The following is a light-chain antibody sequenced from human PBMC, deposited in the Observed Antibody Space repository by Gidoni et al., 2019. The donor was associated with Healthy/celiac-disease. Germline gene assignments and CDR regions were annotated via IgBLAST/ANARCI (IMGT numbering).Light chain of an antibody. CDR3: QQSYSTPRT. V-gene: IGKV1-39*01. J-gene: IGKJ2*01. Sequence: DIQMTQSPSSLSASVGDRVTITCRASQSISSYLNWYQQKPGKVPKLLIYAASSLQSGVPSSFSGSGSGTDFTLTISSLQPEDCATYYCQQSYSTPRTFGQGTKLEIK. CDR1: QSISSY. CDR2: AAS.